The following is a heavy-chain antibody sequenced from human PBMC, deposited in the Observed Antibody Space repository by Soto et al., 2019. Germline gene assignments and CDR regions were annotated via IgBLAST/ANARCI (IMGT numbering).Heavy chain of an antibody. CDR2: ISSSSSYI. V-gene: IGHV3-21*01. CDR3: ASSVFMGELLFPYYYYGMDV. D-gene: IGHD1-26*01. J-gene: IGHJ6*02. Sequence: PGGSLRLSCAASGFTFSSYSMNWVRQAPGKGLEWVSSISSSSSYIYYADSVKGRFTISRDNAKNSLYLQMNSLRAEDTAVYYCASSVFMGELLFPYYYYGMDVWGQGTTVTVSS. CDR1: GFTFSSYS.